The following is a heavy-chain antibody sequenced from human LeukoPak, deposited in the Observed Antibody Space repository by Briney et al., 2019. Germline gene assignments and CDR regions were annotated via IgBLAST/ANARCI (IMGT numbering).Heavy chain of an antibody. CDR2: IYHSGST. D-gene: IGHD3-3*01. CDR1: GGSISSGGYS. J-gene: IGHJ5*02. Sequence: SQTLSLTCAVSGGSISSGGYSWSWIRQPPGKGLEWIGYIYHSGSTYYNPSLKSRVTISVDRSKNQFSLKLSSVTAADTAVYYCARDKTFGLNNWFDPWGQGTLVTVSS. CDR3: ARDKTFGLNNWFDP. V-gene: IGHV4-30-2*01.